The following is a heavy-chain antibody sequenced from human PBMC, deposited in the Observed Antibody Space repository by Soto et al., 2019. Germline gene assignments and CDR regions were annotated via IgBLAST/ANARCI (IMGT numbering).Heavy chain of an antibody. CDR3: ARGPKISIAVAGTYFDY. J-gene: IGHJ4*02. CDR2: ISSSSSTI. D-gene: IGHD6-19*01. Sequence: PGGSLRLSCAASGFTFSSYSMNWVRQAPGKGLEWVSYISSSSSTIYYADSVKGRFTISRDNAKNSLYLQMNSLRDEDTAVYYCARGPKISIAVAGTYFDYWGQGTLVTVSS. CDR1: GFTFSSYS. V-gene: IGHV3-48*02.